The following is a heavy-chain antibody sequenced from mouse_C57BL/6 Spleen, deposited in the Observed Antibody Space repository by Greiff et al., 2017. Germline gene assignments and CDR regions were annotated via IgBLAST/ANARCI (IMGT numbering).Heavy chain of an antibody. CDR2: IDPSDSYT. V-gene: IGHV1-69*01. CDR1: GYTFTSYW. J-gene: IGHJ1*03. CDR3: ARNYGSSSLNFDV. D-gene: IGHD1-1*01. Sequence: VQLQQSGAELVMPGASVKLSCKASGYTFTSYWMHWVKQRPGQGLEWIGEIDPSDSYTNYNQKFKGKSTLTVDKSSSTAYMQLSSLTSEDSAVYYCARNYGSSSLNFDVWGTGTTVTVSS.